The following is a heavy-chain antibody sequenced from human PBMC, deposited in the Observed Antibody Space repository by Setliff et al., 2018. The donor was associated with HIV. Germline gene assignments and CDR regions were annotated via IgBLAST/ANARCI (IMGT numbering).Heavy chain of an antibody. V-gene: IGHV4-38-2*01. Sequence: SETLSLTCAVSGYSISSGYYWGWIRQPPGKGLEWIGSIFHSGSTYYNPSLKSRLTISVDTSKNQFSLKLSSVTAADTAVFYCARLTTTYYYDSSAYYHPVWGQGTLVTVSS. D-gene: IGHD3-22*01. CDR2: IFHSGST. CDR1: GYSISSGYY. CDR3: ARLTTTYYYDSSAYYHPV. J-gene: IGHJ4*02.